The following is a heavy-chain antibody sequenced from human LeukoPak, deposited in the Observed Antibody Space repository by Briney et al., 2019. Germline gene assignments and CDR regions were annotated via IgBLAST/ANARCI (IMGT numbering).Heavy chain of an antibody. CDR1: GFTFSSSA. D-gene: IGHD1-7*01. CDR3: AKEGGTGTRFDY. J-gene: IGHJ4*02. Sequence: GGSLRLSCAASGFTFSSSAMSWVRQARGKGLYGVSAISGSGTGTYYADSVKGRFTISRDNSQNTLYLQMDSLRAEDTAVYYCAKEGGTGTRFDYWGQGTLVTVSS. V-gene: IGHV3-23*01. CDR2: ISGSGTGT.